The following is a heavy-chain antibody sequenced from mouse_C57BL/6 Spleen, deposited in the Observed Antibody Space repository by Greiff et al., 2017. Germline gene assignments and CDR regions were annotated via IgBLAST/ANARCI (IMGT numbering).Heavy chain of an antibody. CDR1: GFTFSDYY. D-gene: IGHD2-3*01. V-gene: IGHV5-12*01. Sequence: EVQGVASGGGLVQPGGSLTLSCAASGFTFSDYYMSCVRQTPENRLHWVAYISNGDGSTSYPENVKGRFTISRDNAKNTLYLQMSRLKSEDTAMYYCARPGFYDGSSWFAYWGQGTLVTVSA. J-gene: IGHJ3*01. CDR3: ARPGFYDGSSWFAY. CDR2: ISNGDGST.